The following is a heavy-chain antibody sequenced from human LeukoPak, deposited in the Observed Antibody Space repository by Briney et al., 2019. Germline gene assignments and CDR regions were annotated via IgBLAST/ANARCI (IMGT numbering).Heavy chain of an antibody. D-gene: IGHD3-3*01. CDR1: GGSISSYY. V-gene: IGHV4-59*08. J-gene: IGHJ4*02. CDR3: ARHSSGYYYFDY. Sequence: SETLSLTCNVPGGSISSYYWSWIRQSPGKGLEWIGYIYYSGSTNYNPSLKSRVTISVDTSENQFSLNLNSVTAADTAVYYCARHSSGYYYFDYWGQGTLVTVSS. CDR2: IYYSGST.